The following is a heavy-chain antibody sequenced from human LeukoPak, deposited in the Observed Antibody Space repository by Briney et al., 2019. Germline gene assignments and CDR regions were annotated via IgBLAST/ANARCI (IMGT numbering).Heavy chain of an antibody. CDR1: GGSISSYY. CDR3: ARDNSGRLVNFDY. Sequence: PSETLSLTCTVSGGSISSYYWSWIRQPPGNGLEWIGYISSSGSTNYNPSLKSRVTMSIHTSKNQFSLKLSSVTAADTAVYYCARDNSGRLVNFDYWGLGTLVTVSS. D-gene: IGHD6-19*01. J-gene: IGHJ4*02. CDR2: ISSSGST. V-gene: IGHV4-59*01.